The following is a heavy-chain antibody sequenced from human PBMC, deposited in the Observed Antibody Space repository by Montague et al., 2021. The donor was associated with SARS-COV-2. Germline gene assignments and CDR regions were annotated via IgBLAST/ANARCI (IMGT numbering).Heavy chain of an antibody. CDR1: GFTFSSYW. CDR3: ARDTYYHGSGSYYYGMDV. Sequence: SLRLSCAASGFTFSSYWMSWVRQAPGKGLEWVANIKQDGSEKYYVDSVKGRFTISRDNAKNSLYLQMNSLRAEDTAVYYCARDTYYHGSGSYYYGMDVWGKGTTVTVSS. D-gene: IGHD3-10*01. J-gene: IGHJ6*04. CDR2: IKQDGSEK. V-gene: IGHV3-7*01.